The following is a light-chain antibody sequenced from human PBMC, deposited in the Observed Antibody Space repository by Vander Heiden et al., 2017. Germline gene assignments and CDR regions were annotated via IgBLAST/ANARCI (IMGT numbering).Light chain of an antibody. Sequence: DIQMTQSPSSVSASVGDRVTITCRASLDISTYLAWYQQKPGKAPKLLIYGTSTLMSEVPSRFRGSGNGTEFTLTISSLQPEDSATYYCQQPNSYPPTFGQGTRVEIK. J-gene: IGKJ5*01. CDR3: QQPNSYPPT. CDR1: LDISTY. CDR2: GTS. V-gene: IGKV1-12*01.